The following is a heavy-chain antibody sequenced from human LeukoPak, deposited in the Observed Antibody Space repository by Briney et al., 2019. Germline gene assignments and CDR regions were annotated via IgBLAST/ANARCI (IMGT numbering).Heavy chain of an antibody. J-gene: IGHJ5*02. CDR2: IDTDGSST. Sequence: PGGSLRLSCAASGFTFSGYWMDWVRQAPGKGLVWVSGIDTDGSSTSYADSVKGRFTISRDNGKNTLYLQMNSLRVEDTAVYYWTSSTHPLYRTWKFDPWGQGTLVTVSS. V-gene: IGHV3-74*01. D-gene: IGHD1-1*01. CDR3: TSSTHPLYRTWKFDP. CDR1: GFTFSGYW.